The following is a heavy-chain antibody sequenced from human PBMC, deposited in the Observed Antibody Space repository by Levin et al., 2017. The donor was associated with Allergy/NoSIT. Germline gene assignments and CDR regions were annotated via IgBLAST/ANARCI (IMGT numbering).Heavy chain of an antibody. CDR1: GFTFGDYA. CDR3: TRMTTYYDSSGFNYFDY. D-gene: IGHD3-22*01. V-gene: IGHV3-49*03. CDR2: IRSKTFGGTT. J-gene: IGHJ4*02. Sequence: GGSLRLSCTSSGFTFGDYAMSWFRQTPGKGLEWLGFIRSKTFGGTTRYAASVRGKFTLSRDDSNNIAYLQMYSLKTEDSAVYYCTRMTTYYDSSGFNYFDYWGQGTLVIVSS.